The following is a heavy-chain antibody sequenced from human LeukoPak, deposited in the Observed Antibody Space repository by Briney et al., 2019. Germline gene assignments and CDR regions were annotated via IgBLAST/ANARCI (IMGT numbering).Heavy chain of an antibody. J-gene: IGHJ6*02. D-gene: IGHD5-12*01. V-gene: IGHV4-59*01. CDR1: GGSISSYY. CDR2: IYYSGST. CDR3: GRGFGSGYDFPTYFYGMDL. Sequence: PSETLSLTCTVSGGSISSYYWSWIRQPPGKGLEWIGYIYYSGSTNYNPSVKSRVTISIDMSSHQFSLKVTYVTAADTAVYYCGRGFGSGYDFPTYFYGMDLWGRGTSVTVSS.